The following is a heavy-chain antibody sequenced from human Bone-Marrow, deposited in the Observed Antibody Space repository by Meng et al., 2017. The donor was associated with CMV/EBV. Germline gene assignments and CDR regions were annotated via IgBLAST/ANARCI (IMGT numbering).Heavy chain of an antibody. CDR2: IYHSGST. D-gene: IGHD5-12*01. CDR1: GGSISSSNC. Sequence: AVSGGSISSSNCWSWVRQPPGKGLEWIGEIYHSGSTNYNPSLKSRVTISVDKSKNQFSLKLSSVTAADTAVYYCARDRKGARNWFDPWGQGTLVTVSS. CDR3: ARDRKGARNWFDP. V-gene: IGHV4-4*02. J-gene: IGHJ5*02.